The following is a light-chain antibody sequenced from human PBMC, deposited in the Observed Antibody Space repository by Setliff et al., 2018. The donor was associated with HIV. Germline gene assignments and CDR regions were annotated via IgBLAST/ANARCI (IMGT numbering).Light chain of an antibody. J-gene: IGLJ1*01. CDR2: DVS. CDR1: SNDVGGYNY. Sequence: QSALTQPASVCGSPGQSITISCTGTSNDVGGYNYVSWYQQDPGKAPKLMIYDVSNRPSGVSNRFSGSKSGNTASLTISGLLAEDEADYYCSSYTSSFTYVFGTGTKVTV. V-gene: IGLV2-14*03. CDR3: SSYTSSFTYV.